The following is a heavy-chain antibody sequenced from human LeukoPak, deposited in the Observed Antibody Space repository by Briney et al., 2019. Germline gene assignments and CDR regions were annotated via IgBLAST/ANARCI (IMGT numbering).Heavy chain of an antibody. V-gene: IGHV4-61*02. CDR2: IYPSGST. CDR3: ARDTLSSCFDY. D-gene: IGHD2/OR15-2a*01. J-gene: IGHJ4*02. Sequence: SEALSLTCSVSGDSISSGSFYWSWIRQPAGRGLEWIGRIYPSGSTNYNPSLKSRVTISLDTSKNQFSLKLSSVTAADTAVYYCARDTLSSCFDYWGQGTLVTVSS. CDR1: GDSISSGSFY.